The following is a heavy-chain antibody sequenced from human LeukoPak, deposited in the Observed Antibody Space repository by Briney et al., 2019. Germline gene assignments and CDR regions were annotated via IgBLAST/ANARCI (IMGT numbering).Heavy chain of an antibody. V-gene: IGHV3-74*01. Sequence: LTGGSLRLSCAASGFTFSDYWMYWVRQAPGKGLVWVSYINSDGSNTNYADSVKGRFTVSRDNAKNTLYLQMDSLRAEDTAVYYCAIYCSSASCYSRGPKWGQGTLVTVSS. J-gene: IGHJ4*02. CDR1: GFTFSDYW. CDR2: INSDGSNT. D-gene: IGHD2-2*01. CDR3: AIYCSSASCYSRGPK.